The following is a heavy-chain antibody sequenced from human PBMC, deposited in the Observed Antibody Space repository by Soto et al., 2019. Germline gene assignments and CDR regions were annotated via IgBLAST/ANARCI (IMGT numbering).Heavy chain of an antibody. D-gene: IGHD5-18*01. CDR2: ISYDGSLQ. V-gene: IGHV3-30*03. Sequence: QAQLVESGGGVVQPGRSLRLSCAASGFAFSSYGMHWVRQAPGTGLEWVAVISYDGSLQHYADSVKGRFTISRDNSKNMLLLQINSLRAEDTAVYYCVSDRGYGHASVPYSWGQGTLVSVSS. CDR3: VSDRGYGHASVPYS. CDR1: GFAFSSYG. J-gene: IGHJ4*02.